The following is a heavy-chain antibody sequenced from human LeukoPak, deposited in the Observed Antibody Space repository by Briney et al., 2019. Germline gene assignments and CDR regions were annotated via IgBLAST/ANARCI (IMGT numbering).Heavy chain of an antibody. Sequence: GGSLRLSCAASGFTFDDYAMHWVRQAPGKGLEWVSGISWNSGSIGYADSVKGRSTISRDNAKNSLFLQMNSLRAEDTALYYCARGIAAMVSWGQGTLVTVSS. CDR2: ISWNSGSI. D-gene: IGHD5-18*01. CDR3: ARGIAAMVS. CDR1: GFTFDDYA. J-gene: IGHJ5*02. V-gene: IGHV3-9*01.